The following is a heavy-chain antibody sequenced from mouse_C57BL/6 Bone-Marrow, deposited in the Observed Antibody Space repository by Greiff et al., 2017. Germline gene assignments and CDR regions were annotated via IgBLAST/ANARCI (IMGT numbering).Heavy chain of an antibody. J-gene: IGHJ4*01. V-gene: IGHV5-12*01. Sequence: EVQLVESGGGLVQPGGSLKLSCAASGFTFSDYYMYWVRQTPEKRLEWVAYISNGGGSTYSPDTVKGRFTISRGNAKNTVYLHMSRLKSEDTGMDYWARLGHFTTVVAKDAMDYWGQGTSVTVSS. CDR1: GFTFSDYY. CDR3: ARLGHFTTVVAKDAMDY. D-gene: IGHD1-1*01. CDR2: ISNGGGST.